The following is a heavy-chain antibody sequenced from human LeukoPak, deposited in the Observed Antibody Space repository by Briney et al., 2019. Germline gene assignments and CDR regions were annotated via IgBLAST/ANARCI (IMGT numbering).Heavy chain of an antibody. V-gene: IGHV4-59*01. Sequence: SETLSLTCTVSGGSISSYYWSWIRQPPGKGQEWIGYIYYSGSTNYNPSLKSRVTISVDTSKNQFSLKLSSVTAADTAVYYCARYCSGGSCYSNYYFDYWGQGTLITVSS. D-gene: IGHD2-15*01. CDR3: ARYCSGGSCYSNYYFDY. J-gene: IGHJ4*02. CDR1: GGSISSYY. CDR2: IYYSGST.